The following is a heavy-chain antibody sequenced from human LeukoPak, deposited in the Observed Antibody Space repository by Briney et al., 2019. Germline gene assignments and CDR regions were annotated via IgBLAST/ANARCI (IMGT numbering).Heavy chain of an antibody. CDR2: MHYSGST. CDR1: GGSISSSSYY. Sequence: PSETLSLTCTVSGGSISSSSYYWGWVRQPPGKGLEWIGSMHYSGSTYYNPSLKSRVTISVDTSKNQFSLNLNSVTAADTAVYYCAREWSGGSWTNWGQGTLVTVSS. D-gene: IGHD2-15*01. CDR3: AREWSGGSWTN. J-gene: IGHJ4*02. V-gene: IGHV4-39*07.